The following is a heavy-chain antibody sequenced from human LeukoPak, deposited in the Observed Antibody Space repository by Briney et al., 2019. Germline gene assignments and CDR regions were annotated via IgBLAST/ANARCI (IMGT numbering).Heavy chain of an antibody. D-gene: IGHD2-8*01. J-gene: IGHJ3*02. CDR1: GFTFSSYS. Sequence: PGGSLRLSCAASGFTFSSYSMNWVRQAPGKGLEWVSSISSSSSYIYYADSVKGRFTISRDNAKNSLYLQMNSLRAEDTAVYYCARDRSKVLMVYATDAFDIWGQGTMATVSS. CDR3: ARDRSKVLMVYATDAFDI. CDR2: ISSSSSYI. V-gene: IGHV3-21*01.